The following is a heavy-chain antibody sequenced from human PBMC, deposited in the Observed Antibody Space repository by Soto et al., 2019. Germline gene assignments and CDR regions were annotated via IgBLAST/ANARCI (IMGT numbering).Heavy chain of an antibody. V-gene: IGHV4-30-4*01. J-gene: IGHJ4*02. D-gene: IGHD4-17*01. CDR2: IYYSGST. CDR1: GGSISSGDYY. Sequence: SETLSLTCTVSGGSISSGDYYWSWIRQPPGKGLEWIGYIYYSGSTYYNPSLKSRVTISVDTSKNQFSLKLSSVTAADTAVYYCASSSDYGDYLLDYWGQGTLVTVSS. CDR3: ASSSDYGDYLLDY.